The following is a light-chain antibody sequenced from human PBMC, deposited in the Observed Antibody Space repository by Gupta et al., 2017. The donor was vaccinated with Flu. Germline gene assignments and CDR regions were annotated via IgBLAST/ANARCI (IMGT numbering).Light chain of an antibody. CDR2: AKN. V-gene: IGLV3-19*01. J-gene: IGLJ2*01. Sequence: SSYLPHDPAVSLVLGQTVRITCQGDSLRKSYASWYQQKPGQAPVLVIYAKNIRPSGIPDRFSGSSSGNTASLTITGAQAEDEADYYCNSRDSTDNHQAVFGGGTKLTVL. CDR3: NSRDSTDNHQAV. CDR1: SLRKSY.